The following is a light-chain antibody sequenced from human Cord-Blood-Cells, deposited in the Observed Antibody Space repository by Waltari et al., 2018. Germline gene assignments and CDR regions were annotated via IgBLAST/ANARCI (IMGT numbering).Light chain of an antibody. Sequence: QSALTQPPSASGAPGQSVTIPCTGTSSDVGGYNYDSWYQQHPGHAPHLMIYEVSTRPAGFPDRFSGSNAGNTASLTVSGLQAEDEADYYCSSYAGSNNYVFGTGTKVTVL. J-gene: IGLJ1*01. CDR2: EVS. CDR1: SSDVGGYNY. V-gene: IGLV2-8*01. CDR3: SSYAGSNNYV.